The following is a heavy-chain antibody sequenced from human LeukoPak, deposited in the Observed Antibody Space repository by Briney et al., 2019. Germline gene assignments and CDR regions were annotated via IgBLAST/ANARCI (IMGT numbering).Heavy chain of an antibody. J-gene: IGHJ6*04. CDR3: AKEGGGSSGWYLDFYYYGMDV. CDR1: GFTFSSYG. D-gene: IGHD6-19*01. Sequence: GGSLRLSCAASGFTFSSYGMSWVRQAPGKGLEWVSTISGSGGSTYYADSVKGRFTISRDNSKNRLYLQMNSLRAEDTAVYYCAKEGGGSSGWYLDFYYYGMDVWGKGTTVTVFS. CDR2: ISGSGGST. V-gene: IGHV3-23*01.